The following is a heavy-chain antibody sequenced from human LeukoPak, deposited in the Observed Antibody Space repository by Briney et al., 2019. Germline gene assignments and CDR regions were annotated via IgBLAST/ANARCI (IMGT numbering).Heavy chain of an antibody. J-gene: IGHJ6*02. CDR3: ARGGVTRGYYYYGMDV. CDR2: IYSGGST. CDR1: GFTFSTYA. D-gene: IGHD2-21*02. V-gene: IGHV3-66*01. Sequence: GGSLRLSCAASGFTFSTYALGWVRQAPGKGLEWVSVIYSGGSTYYADSVKGRFTISRDNSKNTLYLQMNSLRAEDTAVYYCARGGVTRGYYYYGMDVWGQGTTVTVSS.